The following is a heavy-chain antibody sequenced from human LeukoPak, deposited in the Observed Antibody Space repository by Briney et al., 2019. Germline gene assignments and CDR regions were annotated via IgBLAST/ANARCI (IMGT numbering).Heavy chain of an antibody. V-gene: IGHV1-69*05. CDR3: ARGEAYCGGDCYSSGF. CDR1: GGTFSSYA. CDR2: IIPIFGTA. Sequence: ASVKVSCKASGGTFSSYAISWVRQAPGQGLEWMGRIIPIFGTANYAQKFQGRVTITTDESTSTAYMELSSLRSEDTAVYYCARGEAYCGGDCYSSGFWGQGTLVTVSS. D-gene: IGHD2-21*02. J-gene: IGHJ4*02.